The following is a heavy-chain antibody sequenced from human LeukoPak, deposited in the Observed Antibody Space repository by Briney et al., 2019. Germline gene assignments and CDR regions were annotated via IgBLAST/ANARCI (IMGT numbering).Heavy chain of an antibody. CDR1: GFTFISYG. Sequence: GGSLRLSCAASGFTFISYGMHWVRQAPGKGLEWVAVIWYDGSNKYYADSVKGRFTISRDNSKNTLYLQMNSLRAEDTAVYYCAKDHAKYYYYMDVWGKGTTVTVSS. D-gene: IGHD6-6*01. CDR2: IWYDGSNK. J-gene: IGHJ6*03. CDR3: AKDHAKYYYYMDV. V-gene: IGHV3-33*06.